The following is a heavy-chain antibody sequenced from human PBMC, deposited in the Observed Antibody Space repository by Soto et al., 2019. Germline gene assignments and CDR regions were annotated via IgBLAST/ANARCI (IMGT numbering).Heavy chain of an antibody. V-gene: IGHV4-34*01. CDR3: ARGLRYYGSGSHYGLDV. CDR2: INHSGHT. CDR1: GESFSDFY. D-gene: IGHD3-10*01. Sequence: SETLSLTCAASGESFSDFYRSWIRQPPGKGLEWIGEINHSGHTSYNPSLKSRVTISVDTSKNQFSLKLSSVTAADTAVYYCARGLRYYGSGSHYGLDVWGQGTTVTVSS. J-gene: IGHJ6*02.